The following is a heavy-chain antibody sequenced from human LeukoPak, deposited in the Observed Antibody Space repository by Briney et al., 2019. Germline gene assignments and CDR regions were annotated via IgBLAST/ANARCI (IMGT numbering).Heavy chain of an antibody. CDR1: WFTLCIYA. CDR2: ISSSGGST. J-gene: IGHJ4*02. Sequence: GGCLRLSCAASWFTLCIYAMSCVRQGPGGGEECALAISSSGGSTYYADSVKDRFTISRDNSKNTLYLQMNSLRAEDTAVYYCARSTVTLIEVIDYWGQGTLVTVSS. CDR3: ARSTVTLIEVIDY. D-gene: IGHD3-22*01. V-gene: IGHV3-23*01.